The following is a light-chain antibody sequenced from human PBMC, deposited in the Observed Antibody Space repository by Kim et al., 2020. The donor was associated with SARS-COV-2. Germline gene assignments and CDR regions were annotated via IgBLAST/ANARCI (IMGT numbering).Light chain of an antibody. CDR2: KAS. J-gene: IGKJ4*01. CDR1: QSVSSW. V-gene: IGKV1-5*03. CDR3: QQCNSYSAGLT. Sequence: VGDRVTIPCRASQSVSSWLAWYQQKPGKAPKLLIYKASNLESGVPSRFSGSGSGTDFTLTISSLQPDDFATYYCQQCNSYSAGLTFGGGTKVDIK.